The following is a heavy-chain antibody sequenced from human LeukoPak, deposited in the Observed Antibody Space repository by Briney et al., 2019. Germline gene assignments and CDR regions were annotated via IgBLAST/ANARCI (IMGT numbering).Heavy chain of an antibody. CDR3: ARGPYSSGWYVVDYYYMDV. D-gene: IGHD6-19*01. J-gene: IGHJ6*03. Sequence: GGSLRLSCAASGFTFNSYAMSWVRQAPGKGLEWVSAISGSGGSTYYADSVKGRFTISRDNSKNTLYLQMNSLRAEDTAVYYCARGPYSSGWYVVDYYYMDVWGKGTTVTVSS. V-gene: IGHV3-23*01. CDR1: GFTFNSYA. CDR2: ISGSGGST.